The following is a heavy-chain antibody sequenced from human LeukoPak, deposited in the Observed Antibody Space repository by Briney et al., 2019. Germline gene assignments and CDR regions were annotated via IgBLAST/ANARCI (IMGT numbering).Heavy chain of an antibody. CDR1: GGSISSSNW. D-gene: IGHD3-22*01. CDR3: ASSSYYYDSSGYSL. Sequence: PSETLSLTCAVSGGSISSSNWWSWVRQPPRKGLEWIGEIYHSGSTYYNPSLKSRVTISVETSKNQFSLKLSSVTAADTAVYYCASSSYYYDSSGYSLWGQGTLVTVSS. CDR2: IYHSGST. J-gene: IGHJ4*02. V-gene: IGHV4-4*02.